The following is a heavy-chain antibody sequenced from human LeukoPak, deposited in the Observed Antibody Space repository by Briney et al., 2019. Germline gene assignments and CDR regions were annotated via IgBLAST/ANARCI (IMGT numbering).Heavy chain of an antibody. Sequence: ASVKVSCKASGYTFTSYYMHWVRQAPGQGLEWMGIINPSGGSTSYAQKFQGRVTMTRDMSTSTVYMELSSLRSEDTAVYYCARATAVAATDYWGQGTLVTVSS. CDR1: GYTFTSYY. CDR2: INPSGGST. J-gene: IGHJ4*02. V-gene: IGHV1-46*01. CDR3: ARATAVAATDY. D-gene: IGHD2-15*01.